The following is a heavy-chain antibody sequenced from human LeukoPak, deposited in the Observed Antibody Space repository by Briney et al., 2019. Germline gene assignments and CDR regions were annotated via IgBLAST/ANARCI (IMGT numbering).Heavy chain of an antibody. J-gene: IGHJ4*02. V-gene: IGHV4-34*01. Sequence: SETPSLTCAVYGGSFSGYYWSWIRQPPGKGLEWIGEINHSGSTNYNPSLKSRVTMSVDTSKNQFSLKLSSVTAADTAVYYCARDSRAGRADYWGQGTLVTVSS. CDR3: ARDSRAGRADY. CDR1: GGSFSGYY. CDR2: INHSGST. D-gene: IGHD3-10*01.